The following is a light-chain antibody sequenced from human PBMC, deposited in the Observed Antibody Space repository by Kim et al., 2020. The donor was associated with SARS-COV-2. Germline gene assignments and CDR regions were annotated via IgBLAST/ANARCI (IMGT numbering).Light chain of an antibody. J-gene: IGKJ2*01. Sequence: LSRGGRATLSCRASQSVRSYLAWYQQKPGQAPRLLIYDASNRATGIPARFSGSGSGTDFTLTISSLEPEDFAVYYCQQRSNWPPYTFGQGTKLEI. CDR1: QSVRSY. CDR3: QQRSNWPPYT. CDR2: DAS. V-gene: IGKV3-11*01.